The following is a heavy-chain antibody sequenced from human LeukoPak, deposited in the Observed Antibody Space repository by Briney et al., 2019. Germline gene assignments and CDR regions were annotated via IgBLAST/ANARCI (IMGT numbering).Heavy chain of an antibody. D-gene: IGHD6-13*01. V-gene: IGHV3-23*01. CDR1: GFTFNNCV. Sequence: GGSLRLSCAASGFTFNNCVMSWVRQAPGKGLEWVSSVSGTGDSTYYADSVKGRFTISRDNFKNRLYLQMNSLRDDDTAVYYCAKASREYSSTWYYWGQGTLVTVSS. CDR3: AKASREYSSTWYY. J-gene: IGHJ4*02. CDR2: VSGTGDST.